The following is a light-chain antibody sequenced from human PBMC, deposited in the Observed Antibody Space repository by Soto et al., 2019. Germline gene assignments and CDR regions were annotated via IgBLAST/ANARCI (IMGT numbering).Light chain of an antibody. CDR1: QSVNSDY. J-gene: IGKJ5*01. V-gene: IGKV3-20*01. Sequence: EIVLTQSPGTLSLSPGERATLSCRASQSVNSDYLGWFQQKPGQAPRLLIYGASTRATGILDRFSGRGSGTDFTLTISRLEPEDFAVYYCHHYGGSPITFGQGTRLEIK. CDR2: GAS. CDR3: HHYGGSPIT.